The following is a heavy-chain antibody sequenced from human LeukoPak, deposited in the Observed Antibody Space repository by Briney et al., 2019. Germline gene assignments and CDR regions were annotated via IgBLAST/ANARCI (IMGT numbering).Heavy chain of an antibody. CDR2: IRYDGSYK. D-gene: IGHD2-8*01. J-gene: IGHJ3*02. CDR1: GFTFSSYG. V-gene: IGHV3-30*02. Sequence: GGSLRLPCAASGFTFSSYGMHWVRRAPGKGLEWVAFIRYDGSYKYYADSGKGRFTISRDNSKNTLHLQMNSLRTEDTAVYYCAKTIVLMIYSTPAACDIWGQGTMVTVSS. CDR3: AKTIVLMIYSTPAACDI.